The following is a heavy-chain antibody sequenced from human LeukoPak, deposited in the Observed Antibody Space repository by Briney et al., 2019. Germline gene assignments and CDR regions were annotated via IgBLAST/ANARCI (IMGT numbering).Heavy chain of an antibody. CDR1: GFSFGTHW. D-gene: IGHD7-27*01. Sequence: GGSLRLSCAASGFSFGTHWMAWVRQPPGAGPEWVANIKQDETETYYADAVRGRFTITRDNAKNSLYLQMDNLRGEDTAVYYCARDSGDRPQAVGYFFDYWGQGSLVTVSS. CDR3: ARDSGDRPQAVGYFFDY. V-gene: IGHV3-7*01. CDR2: IKQDETET. J-gene: IGHJ4*02.